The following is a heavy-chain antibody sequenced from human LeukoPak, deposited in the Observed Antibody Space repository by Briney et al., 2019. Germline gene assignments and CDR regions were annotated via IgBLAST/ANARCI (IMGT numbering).Heavy chain of an antibody. V-gene: IGHV3-11*05. CDR1: GFTFSDYY. CDR3: TRDPRRLDY. CDR2: ISGNSGDI. J-gene: IGHJ4*02. Sequence: GGSLRLSCAVSGFTFSDYYMTWVRPAPGKGLEWLSYISGNSGDINYLDSVRGRFTISRDNAKNSLYLQMNSLRVEDTAVYYCTRDPRRLDYLGQGTLVTVSS.